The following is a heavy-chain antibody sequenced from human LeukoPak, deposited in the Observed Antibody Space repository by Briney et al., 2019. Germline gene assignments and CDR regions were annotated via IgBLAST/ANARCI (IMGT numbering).Heavy chain of an antibody. D-gene: IGHD1-26*01. V-gene: IGHV1-18*01. J-gene: IGHJ4*02. CDR2: IGVFNGNR. CDR3: GRDWDWHVQF. Sequence: ASVKASCKTSGYTFSMYGFSWVRQAPGQGLEWIGWIGVFNGNRNYAKSVQGRITLTADTSTNTTYMELRSLTSDDTAVYFCGRDWDWHVQFWGQGTLITVSS. CDR1: GYTFSMYG.